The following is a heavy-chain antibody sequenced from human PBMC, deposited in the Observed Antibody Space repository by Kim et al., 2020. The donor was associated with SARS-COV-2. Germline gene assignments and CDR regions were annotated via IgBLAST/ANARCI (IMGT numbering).Heavy chain of an antibody. D-gene: IGHD3-10*01. CDR3: AYGSGSYSALFAFDI. CDR2: INHSGST. J-gene: IGHJ3*02. Sequence: SETLSLTCAVYGGSFSGYYWSWIRQPPGKGLEWIGEINHSGSTNYNPSLKSRVTISVDTSKNQFSLKLSSVTAADTAVYYCAYGSGSYSALFAFDIWGQGTMVTVSS. CDR1: GGSFSGYY. V-gene: IGHV4-34*01.